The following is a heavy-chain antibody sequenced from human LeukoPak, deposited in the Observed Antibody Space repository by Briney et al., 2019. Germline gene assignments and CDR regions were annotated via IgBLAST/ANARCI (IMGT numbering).Heavy chain of an antibody. CDR2: IGYDGSNK. D-gene: IGHD3-10*01. V-gene: IGHV3-30*02. J-gene: IGHJ4*02. CDR1: GFTFSSYA. Sequence: PGGSLTLSCVASGFTFSSYAMSWVRQAPGKGLEWVAFIGYDGSNKYYADSVKGRFTISRDNAKNSLYLQVNSLRAEDTALYYCAKDKVFGGELDYWGQGTLVTVSS. CDR3: AKDKVFGGELDY.